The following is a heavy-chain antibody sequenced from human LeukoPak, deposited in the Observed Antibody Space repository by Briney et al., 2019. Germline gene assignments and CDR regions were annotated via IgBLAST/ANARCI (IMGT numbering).Heavy chain of an antibody. CDR2: IYYSGST. Sequence: SDTLSLTCIVSGGSISSSSYYWAWIRQPPGKGLEWIGSIYYSGSTYYNPSLKSRVTISVDTSKNQFSLELSSVTAADTAVYYCARQGLANSGYYLPGYWGQGTLVTVSS. CDR1: GGSISSSSYY. V-gene: IGHV4-39*01. CDR3: ARQGLANSGYYLPGY. J-gene: IGHJ4*02. D-gene: IGHD3-22*01.